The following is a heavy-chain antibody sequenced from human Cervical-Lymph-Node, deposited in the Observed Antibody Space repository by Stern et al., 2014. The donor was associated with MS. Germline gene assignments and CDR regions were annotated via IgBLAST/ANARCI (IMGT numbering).Heavy chain of an antibody. CDR2: IYHSGRT. Sequence: VQLVESGPGLVKPSGTLSLTCTVSGGSISSTDWWSWVRQTPGKGLEWIGEIYHSGRTNHNPSLKSRVTISVDKSKNLFSLKLPSVTAADTAVYYCARDRFGETLPYGMDVWGQGTTVTVSS. CDR3: ARDRFGETLPYGMDV. CDR1: GGSISSTDW. V-gene: IGHV4-4*02. D-gene: IGHD3-10*01. J-gene: IGHJ6*02.